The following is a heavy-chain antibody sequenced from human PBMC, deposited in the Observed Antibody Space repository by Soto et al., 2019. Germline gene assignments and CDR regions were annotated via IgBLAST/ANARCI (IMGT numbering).Heavy chain of an antibody. Sequence: SETLSLTCTVSGGSISSYYWSWIRQPPGKGLEWIGYIYYSGSTNYNPSLKSRVTISVDTSKNQFSLKLSSVTAADTAVYYCARDRSGSGSYYYDYWGQGTLVTVS. D-gene: IGHD3-10*01. J-gene: IGHJ4*02. CDR3: ARDRSGSGSYYYDY. CDR1: GGSISSYY. CDR2: IYYSGST. V-gene: IGHV4-59*01.